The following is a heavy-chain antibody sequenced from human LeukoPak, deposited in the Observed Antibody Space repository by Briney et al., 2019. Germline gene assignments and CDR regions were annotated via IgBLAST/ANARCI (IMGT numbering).Heavy chain of an antibody. CDR2: IYPGDSDT. J-gene: IGHJ4*02. D-gene: IGHD1-1*01. CDR3: ARRSETTGTNDY. CDR1: GHNFTSYW. V-gene: IGHV5-51*01. Sequence: GESLKISWMGSGHNFTSYWIGWVRQMPGKGLEWMGIIYPGDSDTRYSPSSQGQVTISADKSISTAYLQWSSLKASDTAMYYCARRSETTGTNDYWGQGTLVTVSS.